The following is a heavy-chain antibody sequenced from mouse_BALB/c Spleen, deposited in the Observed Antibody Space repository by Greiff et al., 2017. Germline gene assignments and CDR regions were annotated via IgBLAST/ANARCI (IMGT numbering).Heavy chain of an antibody. Sequence: VQLQQSGAELVRPGALVKLSCKASGFNIKDYYMHWVKQRPEQGLEWIGWIDPENGNTIYDPKFQGKASITADTSSNTAYLQLSSLTSEDTAVYYCARSYYYGSSYFDYWGQGTTLTVSS. D-gene: IGHD1-1*01. J-gene: IGHJ2*01. CDR2: IDPENGNT. CDR3: ARSYYYGSSYFDY. CDR1: GFNIKDYY. V-gene: IGHV14-1*02.